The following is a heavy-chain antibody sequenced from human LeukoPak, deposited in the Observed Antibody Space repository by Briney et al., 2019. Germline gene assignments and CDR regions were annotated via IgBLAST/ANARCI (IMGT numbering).Heavy chain of an antibody. CDR1: GFTFSSYA. D-gene: IGHD4-17*01. CDR3: ARIRTTKDSPFDY. V-gene: IGHV3-30-3*01. J-gene: IGHJ4*02. CDR2: ISYDGSNK. Sequence: GRSLRLSCAASGFTFSSYAMHWVRQAPGKGLEWVAVISYDGSNKYYADSVKGRFTISRDNSKNTLYLEMNSLRADDTAVYYCARIRTTKDSPFDYWGQGTLVTVSS.